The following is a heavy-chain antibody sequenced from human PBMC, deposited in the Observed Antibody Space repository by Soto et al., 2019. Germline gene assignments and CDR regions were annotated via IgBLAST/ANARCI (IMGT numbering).Heavy chain of an antibody. CDR2: IYYSGST. D-gene: IGHD3-22*01. CDR1: GGSISSYY. CDR3: ASQYYYDSSGSQTFDY. V-gene: IGHV4-59*01. Sequence: TLSLTCTVSGGSISSYYWSWIRQPPWKGLEWIGYIYYSGSTNYNPSLKSRVTISVDTSKNQFSLKLSSVTAADTAVYYCASQYYYDSSGSQTFDYWGQGTPVTISS. J-gene: IGHJ4*02.